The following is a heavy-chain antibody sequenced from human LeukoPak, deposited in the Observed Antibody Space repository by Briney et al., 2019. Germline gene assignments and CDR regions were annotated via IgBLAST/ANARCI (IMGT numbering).Heavy chain of an antibody. V-gene: IGHV4-4*02. CDR2: IYHSGST. CDR3: ARTTEGYCSSASCFGFSYSYYMDV. CDR1: GGSISSSNW. D-gene: IGHD2-2*01. Sequence: SETLSLTCAVSGGSISSSNWWSWVRQPPGKGLEWIGEIYHSGSTNYNPSLKSRVTISVDKSKNQFSLNLSSVTAADTAVYYCARTTEGYCSSASCFGFSYSYYMDVWGKGTTVTISS. J-gene: IGHJ6*03.